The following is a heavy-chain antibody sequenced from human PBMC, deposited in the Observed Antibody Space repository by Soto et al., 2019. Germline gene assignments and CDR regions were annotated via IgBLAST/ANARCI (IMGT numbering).Heavy chain of an antibody. D-gene: IGHD6-13*01. CDR2: IYYGGTT. J-gene: IGHJ3*02. Sequence: GSLRLSCAASGXTLSDDEMSWVRQAPGKGPEWVSVIYYGGTTYYADSVQGRFTIAREKSKNTLYLQMNDLRADDTAVYYCAREAAGFDIWGQGTMGTVSS. V-gene: IGHV3-53*01. CDR1: GXTLSDDE. CDR3: AREAAGFDI.